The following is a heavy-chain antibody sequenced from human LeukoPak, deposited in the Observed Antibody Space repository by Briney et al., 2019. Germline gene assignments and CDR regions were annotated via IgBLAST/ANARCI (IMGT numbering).Heavy chain of an antibody. D-gene: IGHD2-15*01. Sequence: GGSLRLSCAASGFTFSNYLMNWVRQAPGKGLGWGSFISSTGGTTYYADSVKGRFTVSRDNAKNSLLLQMSSLRVEDTALYFCARGYSRAAFDIWGPGTLIIVSS. CDR3: ARGYSRAAFDI. CDR2: ISSTGGTT. V-gene: IGHV3-48*01. CDR1: GFTFSNYL. J-gene: IGHJ3*02.